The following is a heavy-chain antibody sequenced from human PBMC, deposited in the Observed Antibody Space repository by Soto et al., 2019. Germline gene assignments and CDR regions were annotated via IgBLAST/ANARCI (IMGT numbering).Heavy chain of an antibody. V-gene: IGHV4-34*01. CDR1: GGSFSGYY. J-gene: IGHJ4*02. Sequence: QVQLQQWGAGLLKPSETLSLTCAVYGGSFSGYYWSWIRQPPGKGLEWIGEINHSGSTNYNPSLKSRVNISVDTSKNQFSLKLSSVTAADTAVYYCARGGKNRYCSSTSCTFDYWGQGTLVTVSS. D-gene: IGHD2-2*01. CDR3: ARGGKNRYCSSTSCTFDY. CDR2: INHSGST.